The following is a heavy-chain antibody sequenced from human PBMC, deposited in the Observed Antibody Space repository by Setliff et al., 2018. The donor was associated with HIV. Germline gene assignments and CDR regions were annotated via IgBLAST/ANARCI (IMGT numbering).Heavy chain of an antibody. CDR1: GGSFSGYY. Sequence: PSETLSLTCAVYGGSFSGYYWTWIRQPPGKGLEWIGQINHSGSTNYNPSLKSRVTMSVDRSMNQFSLRLNSVTAADTAVYYCVRGAIAAAGDFDYWGQGTLVTVSS. CDR2: INHSGST. V-gene: IGHV4-34*01. CDR3: VRGAIAAAGDFDY. J-gene: IGHJ4*02. D-gene: IGHD6-13*01.